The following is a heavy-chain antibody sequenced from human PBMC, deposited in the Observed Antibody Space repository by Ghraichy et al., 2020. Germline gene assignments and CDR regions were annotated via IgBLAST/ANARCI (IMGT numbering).Heavy chain of an antibody. J-gene: IGHJ4*02. D-gene: IGHD6-25*01. CDR3: TTYRFESYGSAWRFFDY. V-gene: IGHV3-7*01. CDR1: GFTFSNYW. Sequence: GGSLRLSCTASGFTFSNYWMVWVRQPPGKGLEWVANIDRDGSERNYVDSVRGRFTVSRDNAKNTLYLQMNNLEVEDTAVYYCTTYRFESYGSAWRFFDYSGQRVLVTVSS. CDR2: IDRDGSER.